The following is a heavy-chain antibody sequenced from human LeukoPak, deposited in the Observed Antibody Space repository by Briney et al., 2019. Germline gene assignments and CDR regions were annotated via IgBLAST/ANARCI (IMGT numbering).Heavy chain of an antibody. D-gene: IGHD1-26*01. J-gene: IGHJ4*02. CDR3: ARGRIVGATTREGGDY. CDR2: IYHSGST. Sequence: PSETLSLTCAVSGYSISSDYSWGWSRQPPGKGLEWICTIYHSGSTYYNPSLKSRLTISVDTSKNQFSLKLSSVTAADTAVYYCARGRIVGATTREGGDYWGQGTLVTVSS. V-gene: IGHV4-38-2*01. CDR1: GYSISSDYS.